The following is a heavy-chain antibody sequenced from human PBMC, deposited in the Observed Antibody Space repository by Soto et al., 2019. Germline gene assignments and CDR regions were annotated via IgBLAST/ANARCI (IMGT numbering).Heavy chain of an antibody. D-gene: IGHD3-10*01. V-gene: IGHV2-5*02. J-gene: IGHJ5*02. CDR1: GFSLTTRGVA. CDR2: IYWDDDK. Sequence: QITLKESGPTLVKPTETLTLTCTFSGFSLTTRGVAVGWIRQPPGKALEWLAVIYWDDDKRHNPSLKNRLTITKDTSNNLVVLTLTNMDPVDTATYYCAHGDGSLGRDWFDPWGQGTLVTVSS. CDR3: AHGDGSLGRDWFDP.